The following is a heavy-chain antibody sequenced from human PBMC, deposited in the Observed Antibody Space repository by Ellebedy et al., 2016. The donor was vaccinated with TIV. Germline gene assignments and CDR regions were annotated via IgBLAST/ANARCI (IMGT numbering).Heavy chain of an antibody. CDR2: ISYDSGNK. CDR3: AKAGGGGAPDDY. J-gene: IGHJ4*02. Sequence: GESLKISCAASGFMFNTYAMHWVRQAPGKGLEWVAIISYDSGNKFYTDSVKGRFTVSRDNAKNTLYLLLNGLRVEDTAIYYCAKAGGGGAPDDYWGQGTLVTVSS. D-gene: IGHD1-26*01. V-gene: IGHV3-30*18. CDR1: GFMFNTYA.